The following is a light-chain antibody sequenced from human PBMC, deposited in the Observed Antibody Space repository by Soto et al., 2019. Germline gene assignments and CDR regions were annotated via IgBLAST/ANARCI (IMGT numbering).Light chain of an antibody. CDR1: QSVSSN. Sequence: VVSQSPGSVAVSQRERATLSCRASQSVSSNLAWYQQKPGQAPRLLIYDVSNRATGIPARFSGSGSGTEFTLTISSLQSEDFAVYYCQQYNNWPITFGQGTRLEIK. J-gene: IGKJ5*01. V-gene: IGKV3D-15*01. CDR3: QQYNNWPIT. CDR2: DVS.